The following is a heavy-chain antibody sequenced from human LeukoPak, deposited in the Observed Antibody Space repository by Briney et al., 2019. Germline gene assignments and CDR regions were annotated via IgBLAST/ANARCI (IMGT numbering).Heavy chain of an antibody. D-gene: IGHD2-2*01. Sequence: GGSLRLSCTASGFTFGDYAMSWVRQAPGKGLEWVGFIRSTAYGGTTEYAASVKGRFTISRDDSKSIAYLQMNSLKTEDTAVYYCTRERDRKQRYCSSTSCYPSIYYGMDVWGKGTTVTVSS. CDR2: IRSTAYGGTT. CDR3: TRERDRKQRYCSSTSCYPSIYYGMDV. V-gene: IGHV3-49*04. CDR1: GFTFGDYA. J-gene: IGHJ6*04.